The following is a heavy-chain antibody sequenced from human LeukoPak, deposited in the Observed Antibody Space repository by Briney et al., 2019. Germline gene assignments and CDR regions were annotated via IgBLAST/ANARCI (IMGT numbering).Heavy chain of an antibody. CDR1: GGSFSGYY. Sequence: SETLSLTCAVYGGSFSGYYWSWIRQPPGKGLEWIGEINHSGSTNYNPSLKSRVTMSVDTSKNQFSLKLSSVTAADTAVYYCAGAGSYYFDYWGQGTLVTVSS. J-gene: IGHJ4*02. D-gene: IGHD3-10*01. CDR2: INHSGST. CDR3: AGAGSYYFDY. V-gene: IGHV4-34*01.